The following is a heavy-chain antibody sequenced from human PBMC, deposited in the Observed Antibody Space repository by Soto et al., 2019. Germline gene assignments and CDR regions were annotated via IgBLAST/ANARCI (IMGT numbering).Heavy chain of an antibody. Sequence: GESLKISCKGSGYSFTTYWINWVRQMPWKGLEWMGTIDPSDSYTKYSPSFQRHVTISVDKSITTAYLQWRSLRASDTAMYYCAIQIVGPAKAYYYGFDVWGQGTTVTV. CDR2: IDPSDSYT. J-gene: IGHJ6*02. D-gene: IGHD3-22*01. CDR1: GYSFTTYW. CDR3: AIQIVGPAKAYYYGFDV. V-gene: IGHV5-10-1*01.